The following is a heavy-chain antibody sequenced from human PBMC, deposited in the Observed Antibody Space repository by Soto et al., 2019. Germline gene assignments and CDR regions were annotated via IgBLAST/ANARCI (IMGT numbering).Heavy chain of an antibody. Sequence: QVQLVEFGGGVVQPGRSLRLSCAASGFPFTSYGMHWVREGPGKGLEWLAVISYDGSNKFYADFVKGRFTISRDNSKNTLYLQMNSLRPEDTALYYCVGGQFYFDYRGQGTLVIVSS. V-gene: IGHV3-30*03. J-gene: IGHJ4*02. D-gene: IGHD3-10*01. CDR3: VGGQFYFDY. CDR2: ISYDGSNK. CDR1: GFPFTSYG.